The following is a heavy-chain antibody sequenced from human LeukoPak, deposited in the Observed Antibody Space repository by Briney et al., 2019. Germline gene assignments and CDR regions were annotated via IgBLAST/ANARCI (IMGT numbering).Heavy chain of an antibody. Sequence: PSETLSLTCTVSGGSISSYYWSWIRQPPGKGLEWIGYISYSGITNYNPSLKSRVTISVDTSENQFSLKLSSVTAADTAVFYCARDGEGDEGWDYWGQGTLVTVSS. V-gene: IGHV4-59*12. D-gene: IGHD7-27*01. CDR3: ARDGEGDEGWDY. J-gene: IGHJ4*02. CDR1: GGSISSYY. CDR2: ISYSGIT.